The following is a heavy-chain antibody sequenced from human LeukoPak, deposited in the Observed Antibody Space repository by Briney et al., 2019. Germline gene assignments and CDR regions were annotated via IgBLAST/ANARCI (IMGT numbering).Heavy chain of an antibody. CDR1: GGTFSSYA. D-gene: IGHD3-22*01. CDR3: ASPGDSSGYYYFDY. Sequence: SVKVSCKASGGTFSSYAISWVRQAPGQGLEWMGGIIPIFGTANYAQKFQGRVRITADESTSTAYMELSSLRSEDTAVYYCASPGDSSGYYYFDYWGQGTLVTVSS. J-gene: IGHJ4*02. CDR2: IIPIFGTA. V-gene: IGHV1-69*13.